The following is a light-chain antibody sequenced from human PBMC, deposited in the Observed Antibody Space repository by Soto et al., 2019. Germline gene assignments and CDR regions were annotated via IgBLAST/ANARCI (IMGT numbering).Light chain of an antibody. CDR1: SSNIGTGYD. CDR3: QSYDNALSAWV. CDR2: VNN. J-gene: IGLJ3*02. Sequence: QSVLTQPPSVSGAPGQRVTISCTGSSSNIGTGYDVHWYQQLPGTAPKLLIYVNNNRPSGVPDRFSGSKSGTSASLAITGLQAEDEAAYYCQSYDNALSAWVFGGGTKLTAL. V-gene: IGLV1-40*01.